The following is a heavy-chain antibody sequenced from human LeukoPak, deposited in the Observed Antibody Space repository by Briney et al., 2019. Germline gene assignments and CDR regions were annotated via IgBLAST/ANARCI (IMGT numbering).Heavy chain of an antibody. CDR3: ARSRPESFDWGDY. V-gene: IGHV3-21*01. J-gene: IGHJ4*02. CDR1: GFTFSSYS. CDR2: ISSSSSYI. D-gene: IGHD7-27*01. Sequence: PGGSLRLSCAASGFTFSSYSMNWVRQAPGKGLEWVSSISSSSSYIYYADSVKGRFTISRDNAKNSLYLQMNSLRAEDTAVYYCARSRPESFDWGDYWGQGTLVTVSS.